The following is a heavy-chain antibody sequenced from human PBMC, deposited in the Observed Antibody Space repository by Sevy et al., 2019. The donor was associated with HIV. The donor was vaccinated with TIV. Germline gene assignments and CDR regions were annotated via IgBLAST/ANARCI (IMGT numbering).Heavy chain of an antibody. CDR2: VYYTGGT. D-gene: IGHD2-8*01. Sequence: SETLSLTCTVSGGSINSDHWNWIRQPPGKGLEWIGYVYYTGGTNYNPSLKNRVTISVDRTKNQFSLKLPSVTDAATAVYYCARRNDFEMCGQGTMVTVSS. CDR1: GGSINSDH. J-gene: IGHJ3*02. CDR3: ARRNDFEM. V-gene: IGHV4-59*08.